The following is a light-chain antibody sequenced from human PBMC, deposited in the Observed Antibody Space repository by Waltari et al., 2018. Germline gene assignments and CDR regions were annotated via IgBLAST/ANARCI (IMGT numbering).Light chain of an antibody. CDR1: SSDVGGYKY. CDR3: SSYTSARTWV. V-gene: IGLV2-14*03. J-gene: IGLJ3*02. Sequence: QSALTQPASVSGSPGQPITISCTGTSSDVGGYKYVSWHQQHPGKAPKLIIYDVSNRPSGVSNRFSGSKSGNTASLTISGLQAEDEAEYFCSSYTSARTWVFGGGTKLTVL. CDR2: DVS.